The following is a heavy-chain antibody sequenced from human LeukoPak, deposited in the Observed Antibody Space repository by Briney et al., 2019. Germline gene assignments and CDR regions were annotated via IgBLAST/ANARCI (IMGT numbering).Heavy chain of an antibody. Sequence: QPGGSLRLSCAASGFTFSDFWMAWVRQAPGKGLECVAKIKQEGSEKYYVDSVKGRFSVSRDNAEKSLFLQMNSLRAEDTAVYYCARAPVTRGLDYWGRGTLVTVSS. CDR1: GFTFSDFW. D-gene: IGHD2-2*01. CDR3: ARAPVTRGLDY. CDR2: IKQEGSEK. V-gene: IGHV3-7*05. J-gene: IGHJ4*02.